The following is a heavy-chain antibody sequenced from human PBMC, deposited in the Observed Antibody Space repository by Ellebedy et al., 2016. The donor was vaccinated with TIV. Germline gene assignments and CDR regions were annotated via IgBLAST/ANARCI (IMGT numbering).Heavy chain of an antibody. Sequence: GESLKISCAASGFTFSDHHIDWVRQAPGKGLEWVSRTRNKANSYTTECAASVKGRFTISRDDTKNSLYLQMNSLKAEDTAVYYCGPLKWFDPWGQGTLVTVSS. CDR1: GFTFSDHH. CDR2: TRNKANSYTT. J-gene: IGHJ5*02. V-gene: IGHV3-72*01. CDR3: GPLKWFDP.